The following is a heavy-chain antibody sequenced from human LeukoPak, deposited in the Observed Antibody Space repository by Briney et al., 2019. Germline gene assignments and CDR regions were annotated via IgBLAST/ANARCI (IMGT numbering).Heavy chain of an antibody. Sequence: SETLSLTCTVPGGSISSSSYYWGWIRQPPGKGLEWIGSIYYSGSTYYNPSLKSRVTISVDTSKNQFSLKLSSVTAADTAVYYCARRSGLGYYYYYMDVWGKGTTVTVSS. V-gene: IGHV4-39*01. CDR3: ARRSGLGYYYYYMDV. J-gene: IGHJ6*03. D-gene: IGHD3-16*01. CDR1: GGSISSSSYY. CDR2: IYYSGST.